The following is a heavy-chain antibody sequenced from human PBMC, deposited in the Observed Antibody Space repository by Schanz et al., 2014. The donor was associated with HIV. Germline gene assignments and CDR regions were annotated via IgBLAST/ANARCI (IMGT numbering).Heavy chain of an antibody. CDR2: INWNNKVM. V-gene: IGHV3-9*01. D-gene: IGHD6-13*01. CDR1: GFSFNDFA. J-gene: IGHJ6*02. CDR3: AREIGGQQLAGNQYYYHYYGMDV. Sequence: EVQIVESGGGVVQPGRSLRLSCAASGFSFNDFAVHWVRQTPGKGLEWVSGINWNNKVMGYVDSVKGRFSISRDTAKNSLYLQMNDLRPEDTAVYYCAREIGGQQLAGNQYYYHYYGMDVWGQGTTVTVSS.